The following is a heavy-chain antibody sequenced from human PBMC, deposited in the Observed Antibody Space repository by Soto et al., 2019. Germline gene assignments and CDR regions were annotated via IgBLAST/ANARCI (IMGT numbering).Heavy chain of an antibody. V-gene: IGHV1-69*06. CDR2: IIPIFGTA. J-gene: IGHJ4*02. CDR3: ARGARYSSSPALGY. D-gene: IGHD6-6*01. CDR1: GGTFSSYA. Sequence: QVQLVQSGAEVKKPGSSVKVSCKASGGTFSSYAISWVRQAPGQGLEWMGGIIPIFGTANYAQKFQGRVTITADKSTSTDYMELSSLRSEDTAVYYCARGARYSSSPALGYWGQGTLVTVSS.